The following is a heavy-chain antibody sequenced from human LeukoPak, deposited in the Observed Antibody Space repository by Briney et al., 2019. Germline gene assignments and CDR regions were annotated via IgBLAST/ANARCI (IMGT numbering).Heavy chain of an antibody. J-gene: IGHJ6*02. V-gene: IGHV3-30-3*01. Sequence: GGSLRLSCAASGFTFSSYAMHWVSQAPGKGLEWVAVISYDGSNKYYADSVKGRFTISRDNSKNTLYLQMNSLRAEDTAVYYCARDLLGLEYYYGSGKAGYYGMDVWGQGTTVTVSS. CDR2: ISYDGSNK. CDR3: ARDLLGLEYYYGSGKAGYYGMDV. CDR1: GFTFSSYA. D-gene: IGHD3-10*01.